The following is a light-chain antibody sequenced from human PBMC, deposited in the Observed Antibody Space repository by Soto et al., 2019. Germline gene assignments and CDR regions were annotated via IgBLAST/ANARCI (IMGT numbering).Light chain of an antibody. Sequence: QSALTQPASVSGSPGQSITISCTGTSSDVGAYNFVSWYQHHPGKAPKVIIFGVNNRPSGVSIRFSGSKSGNTASLTISGLQAEDEDDYYCHSYTASKTRVFGGGTKLTVL. CDR1: SSDVGAYNF. J-gene: IGLJ3*02. V-gene: IGLV2-14*01. CDR3: HSYTASKTRV. CDR2: GVN.